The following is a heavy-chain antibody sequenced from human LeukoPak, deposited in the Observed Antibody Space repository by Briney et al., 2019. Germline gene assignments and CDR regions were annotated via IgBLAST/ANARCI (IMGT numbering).Heavy chain of an antibody. CDR2: MNPNSGNT. CDR1: GYTFTSYD. CDR3: ARGAYCSGGSCYPSVDY. Sequence: ASVKVSXKASGYTFTSYDINWVRQATGQGLEWMGWMNPNSGNTGYAQKFQGRVTMTRNTSISTAYMELSSLRSEDTAVYYCARGAYCSGGSCYPSVDYWGQGTLVTVSS. V-gene: IGHV1-8*01. D-gene: IGHD2-15*01. J-gene: IGHJ4*02.